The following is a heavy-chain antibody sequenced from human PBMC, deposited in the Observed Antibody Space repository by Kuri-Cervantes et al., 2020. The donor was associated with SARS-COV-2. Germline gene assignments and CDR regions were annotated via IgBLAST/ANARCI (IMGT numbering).Heavy chain of an antibody. CDR3: ARGRPLVDY. V-gene: IGHV4-59*01. Sequence: SETLSLTCSVSSGSISTFYWSWIRQFPGKRLEWIGYVYYTGVAKYNPSLKSRVTMSVDTSKNQFCLRLSSVTPADTAIYSCARGRPLVDYWGQGTLVTVSS. CDR1: SGSISTFY. J-gene: IGHJ4*02. CDR2: VYYTGVA.